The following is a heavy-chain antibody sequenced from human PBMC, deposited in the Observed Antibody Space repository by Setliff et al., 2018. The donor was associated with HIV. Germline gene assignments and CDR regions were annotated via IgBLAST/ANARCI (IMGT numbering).Heavy chain of an antibody. Sequence: SETLSLTCAVSGYPISSGYYWGWIRQPPGKGLEWIGSIYRSGSTYYSPSLKSRVTISVDTSKNQFSLKVNSVTAADTALYFCARHYTGYGPSHYWGQGTLVTVSS. V-gene: IGHV4-38-2*01. D-gene: IGHD5-12*01. CDR3: ARHYTGYGPSHY. J-gene: IGHJ4*02. CDR2: IYRSGST. CDR1: GYPISSGYY.